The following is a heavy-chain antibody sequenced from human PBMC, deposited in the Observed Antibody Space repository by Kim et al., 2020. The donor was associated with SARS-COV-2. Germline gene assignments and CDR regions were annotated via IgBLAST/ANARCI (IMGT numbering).Heavy chain of an antibody. V-gene: IGHV1-2*06. CDR1: GYTFTGYY. Sequence: ASVKVSCKASGYTFTGYYMHWVRQAPGQGLEWMGRINPNSGGTNYAQKFQGRVTMTRDTSISTAYMELSRLRSDDTAVYYCASLGYSGRGWAFDIWGQGTMVTVSS. D-gene: IGHD1-26*01. J-gene: IGHJ3*02. CDR3: ASLGYSGRGWAFDI. CDR2: INPNSGGT.